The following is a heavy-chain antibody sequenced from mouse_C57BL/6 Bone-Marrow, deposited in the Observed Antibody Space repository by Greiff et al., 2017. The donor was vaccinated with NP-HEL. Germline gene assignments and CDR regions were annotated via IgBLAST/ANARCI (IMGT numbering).Heavy chain of an antibody. CDR1: GFTFSDYY. CDR2: ISNGGGST. D-gene: IGHD2-4*01. CDR3: ASQIYYDYDADAMDY. V-gene: IGHV5-12*01. J-gene: IGHJ4*01. Sequence: EVHLVESGGGLVQPGGSLKLSCAASGFTFSDYYMYWVRQTPEKRLEWVAYISNGGGSTYYPDTVTGRFTISSDNAKNTLYLQMSRLKSEDAAMYYCASQIYYDYDADAMDYWGQGTSVTVSS.